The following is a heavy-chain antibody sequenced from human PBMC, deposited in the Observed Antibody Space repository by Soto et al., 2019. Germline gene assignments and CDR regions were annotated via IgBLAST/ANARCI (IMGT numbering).Heavy chain of an antibody. CDR1: GFTFSNYA. CDR2: ITASGHTT. V-gene: IGHV3-23*01. CDR3: AKDQGCNWYMGPDY. J-gene: IGHJ4*02. Sequence: EVQVLESGGGLVEPGGSLRLSCAASGFTFSNYAMSWVRQAPGKGLEWVSSITASGHTTYYADSLEGRFTISRDNSRNVLYLQMNSLRAEDTAIYYCAKDQGCNWYMGPDYWGQGTLVTVSS. D-gene: IGHD6-13*01.